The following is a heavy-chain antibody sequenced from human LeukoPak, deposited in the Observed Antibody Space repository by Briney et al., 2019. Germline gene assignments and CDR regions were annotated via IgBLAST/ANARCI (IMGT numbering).Heavy chain of an antibody. J-gene: IGHJ4*02. D-gene: IGHD2-21*01. V-gene: IGHV3-7*02. CDR2: IKQDGGEK. CDR1: GLTFSNSW. Sequence: SGGSLRLSWAASGLTFSNSWITWVRQAPGKGLEWVANIKQDGGEKYYVDSVKGRFTISRDNAKNSLYLQMNSLTAEDTAVYYCSGEGASHGYWGQGTLVTVSS. CDR3: SGEGASHGY.